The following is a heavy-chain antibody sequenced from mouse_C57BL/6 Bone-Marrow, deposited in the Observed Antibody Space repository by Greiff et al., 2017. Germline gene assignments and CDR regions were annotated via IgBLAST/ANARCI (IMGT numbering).Heavy chain of an antibody. CDR2: IDPSDSYT. CDR1: GYTFTSYW. CDR3: AKDRYYGLYAMDY. Sequence: QVQLQQPGAELVKPGASVKLSCTASGYTFTSYWMQWVKQRPGQGLEWIGAIDPSDSYTNYNQKFKGKATLTVDTSSSTAYMQLSSLTSEDSAVYDCAKDRYYGLYAMDYWGQGTSVTVSS. J-gene: IGHJ4*01. D-gene: IGHD1-1*01. V-gene: IGHV1-50*01.